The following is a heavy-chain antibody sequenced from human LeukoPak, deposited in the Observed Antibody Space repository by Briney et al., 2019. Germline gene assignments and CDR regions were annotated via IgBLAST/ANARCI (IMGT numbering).Heavy chain of an antibody. CDR1: GYTFTSYG. CDR3: ARDYSTYCSSTSCQTAHDI. D-gene: IGHD2-2*01. CDR2: INPNSGGT. V-gene: IGHV1-2*02. J-gene: IGHJ3*02. Sequence: GASVKVSCKASGYTFTSYGIGWVRQAPGQGLEWMGWINPNSGGTNYAQKFQGRVTMTRDTSISTAYMELSRLRSDDTAVYYCARDYSTYCSSTSCQTAHDIWGQGTMVTVSS.